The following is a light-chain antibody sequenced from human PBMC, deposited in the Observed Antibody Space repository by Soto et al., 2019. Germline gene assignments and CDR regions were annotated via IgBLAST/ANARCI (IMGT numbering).Light chain of an antibody. CDR2: GAS. J-gene: IGKJ5*01. CDR3: QQYNRWTSIT. CDR1: QSIGTK. Sequence: EVVMTQSPATLSVSPGDRAILSCSASQSIGTKVAWYQQGPGQAPRLLIYGASTRAADIPARFSGSGSGTEFTLSISSLQSDDFAVYYCQQYNRWTSITFGQGTRL. V-gene: IGKV3-15*01.